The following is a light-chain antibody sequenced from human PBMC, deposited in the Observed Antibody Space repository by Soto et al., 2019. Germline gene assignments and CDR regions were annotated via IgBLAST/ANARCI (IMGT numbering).Light chain of an antibody. Sequence: DIQMTQSPSSLSASAGDRVTITCRASQSISSYLNWYQQKPGKAPKLLIYAASNLQSEVPSRFIGSGSGTDFTLTISSLQPEDFATYFCQQSSMTPFTFGPGTKVEIK. V-gene: IGKV1-39*01. CDR2: AAS. J-gene: IGKJ3*01. CDR1: QSISSY. CDR3: QQSSMTPFT.